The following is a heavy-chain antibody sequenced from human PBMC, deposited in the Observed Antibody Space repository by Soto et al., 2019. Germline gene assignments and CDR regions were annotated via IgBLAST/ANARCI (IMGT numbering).Heavy chain of an antibody. CDR3: ARVGQLPRKGAFDI. V-gene: IGHV1-2*04. Sequence: ASVKVSCKASGYTFTGYYMHWVRQAPGQGLERMGWINPNSGGTNYAQKFQGWVTMTRDTSISTAYMELSRLRSDDTAVYYCARVGQLPRKGAFDIWGQGTMVTVSS. CDR2: INPNSGGT. D-gene: IGHD2-2*01. CDR1: GYTFTGYY. J-gene: IGHJ3*02.